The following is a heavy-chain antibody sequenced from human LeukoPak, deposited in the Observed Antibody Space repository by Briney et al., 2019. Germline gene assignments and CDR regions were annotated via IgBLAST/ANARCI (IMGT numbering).Heavy chain of an antibody. D-gene: IGHD3-10*01. J-gene: IGHJ4*02. Sequence: SETLSLTCTVSGGSISSYYWSWIRQPPGKGLEWIGYIYYSGSTNYNPSLKSRVTISVDTSKNQFSLKLSSVTAADTAVYYCARGWGGAIMIDYWGQGTLVTVSS. CDR3: ARGWGGAIMIDY. V-gene: IGHV4-59*01. CDR2: IYYSGST. CDR1: GGSISSYY.